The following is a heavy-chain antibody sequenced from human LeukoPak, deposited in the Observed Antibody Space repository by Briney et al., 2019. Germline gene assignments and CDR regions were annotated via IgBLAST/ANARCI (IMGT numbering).Heavy chain of an antibody. J-gene: IGHJ6*04. CDR1: GFTFSSYS. Sequence: GGSLRLSCAASGFTFSSYSMNWVRQAPGKGLEWVSYISSSSSTIYYADSVKGRFTISRDNAKNSLYLQMNSLRAEDTAVYYRAELAITMIGGVWGKGTTVTISS. CDR2: ISSSSSTI. D-gene: IGHD3-10*02. V-gene: IGHV3-48*01. CDR3: AELAITMIGGV.